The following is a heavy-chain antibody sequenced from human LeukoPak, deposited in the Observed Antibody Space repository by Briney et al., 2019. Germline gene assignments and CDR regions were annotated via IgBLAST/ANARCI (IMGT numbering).Heavy chain of an antibody. V-gene: IGHV3-74*01. J-gene: IGHJ3*02. CDR1: GFTFSTYY. CDR3: ARESSDYGDYDAFDI. CDR2: IVNDGSTT. Sequence: PGGSLRLSCAASGFTFSTYYMHWVRQAPGKGLVWVSRIVNDGSTTTYAGSVKGRFTISRDNAKNTLFLQMNSLRVADTAVYYCARESSDYGDYDAFDIWGRGTMVTVSS. D-gene: IGHD4-17*01.